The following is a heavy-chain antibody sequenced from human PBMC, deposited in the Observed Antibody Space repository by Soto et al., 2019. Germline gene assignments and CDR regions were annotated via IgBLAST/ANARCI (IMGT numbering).Heavy chain of an antibody. V-gene: IGHV3-23*01. CDR2: ISGSGGST. Sequence: GGSLRLSCAASGFTFSSYAMSWVRQAPGKGLEWVSAISGSGGSTYYADSVKGRFTISRDNSKNTLYLQMNSLRAEDTAVYYCARGGPRDGYRDLDYWGQGTQVTVSS. CDR3: ARGGPRDGYRDLDY. J-gene: IGHJ4*02. D-gene: IGHD5-18*01. CDR1: GFTFSSYA.